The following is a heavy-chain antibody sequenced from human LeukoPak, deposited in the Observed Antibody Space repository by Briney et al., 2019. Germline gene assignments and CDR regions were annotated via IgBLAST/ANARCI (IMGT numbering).Heavy chain of an antibody. Sequence: PSEALSLTCTVSGGSISSYYWSWIRQPPGKGLEWIGYIYYSGSTYYNPSLRSRVTISVDTSKNQFSLKLSSVTAADTAVYYCARDSSGYSYGYYGYWGQGTLVTVSS. CDR3: ARDSSGYSYGYYGY. CDR2: IYYSGST. D-gene: IGHD5-18*01. J-gene: IGHJ4*02. CDR1: GGSISSYY. V-gene: IGHV4-59*01.